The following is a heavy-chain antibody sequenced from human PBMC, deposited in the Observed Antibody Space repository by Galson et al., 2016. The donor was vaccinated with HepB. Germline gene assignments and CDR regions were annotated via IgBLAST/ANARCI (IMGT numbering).Heavy chain of an antibody. V-gene: IGHV3-7*03. CDR2: IKQDGSEK. CDR1: GFTFSNFW. Sequence: SLRLSCAASGFTFSNFWMNWVRQAPGKGLEWVANIKQDGSEKYYADSVKGRFTISRDNARNSLFLQMNSLRPDDTAFYYCATTRLLDNWGQGILVTVSS. CDR3: ATTRLLDN. J-gene: IGHJ4*02.